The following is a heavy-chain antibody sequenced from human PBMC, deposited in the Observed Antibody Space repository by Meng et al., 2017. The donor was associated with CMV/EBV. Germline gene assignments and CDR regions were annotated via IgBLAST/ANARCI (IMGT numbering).Heavy chain of an antibody. Sequence: FTFSSYAMRWVRQAPGKGLEWVSAISGSGGSTYYADSVKGRFTISRDNSKNTLYLQMNSLRAEDTAVYYCAKDWGFYYDSSGYYSPHWGQGTLVTVSS. J-gene: IGHJ4*02. D-gene: IGHD3-22*01. CDR2: ISGSGGST. CDR3: AKDWGFYYDSSGYYSPH. CDR1: FTFSSYA. V-gene: IGHV3-23*01.